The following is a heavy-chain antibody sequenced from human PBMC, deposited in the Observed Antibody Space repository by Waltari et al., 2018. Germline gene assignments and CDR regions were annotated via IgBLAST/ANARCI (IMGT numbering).Heavy chain of an antibody. J-gene: IGHJ2*01. D-gene: IGHD6-19*01. CDR2: ISSSSSYI. Sequence: EVQLVESGGGLVKPGGSLRLSCAASGFTFSSYSMNWVRQAPGKGLEWVSSISSSSSYIYYADSVKGRFTISRDNAKNSLYLQMNSLRAEDTAVYYCARVSLGYSSGWLYWYFDLWGRGTLVTVSS. V-gene: IGHV3-21*01. CDR1: GFTFSSYS. CDR3: ARVSLGYSSGWLYWYFDL.